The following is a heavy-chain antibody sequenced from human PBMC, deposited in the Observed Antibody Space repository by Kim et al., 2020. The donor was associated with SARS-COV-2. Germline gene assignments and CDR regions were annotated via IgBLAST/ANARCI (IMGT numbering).Heavy chain of an antibody. J-gene: IGHJ3*02. V-gene: IGHV1-69*13. CDR3: ARAVSGSYTRGAFDI. CDR2: IIPIFGTA. Sequence: SVKVSCKASGGTFSSYAISWVRQAPGQGLEWMGGIIPIFGTANYAQKFQGRVTITADESTSTAYMELSSLRSEDTAVYYCARAVSGSYTRGAFDIWGQGTMVTVSS. D-gene: IGHD1-26*01. CDR1: GGTFSSYA.